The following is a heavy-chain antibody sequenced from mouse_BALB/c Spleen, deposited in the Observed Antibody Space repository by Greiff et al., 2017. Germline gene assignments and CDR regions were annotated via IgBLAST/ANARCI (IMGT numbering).Heavy chain of an antibody. V-gene: IGHV1S22*01. CDR2: IYPGSGST. J-gene: IGHJ3*01. D-gene: IGHD2-3*01. CDR1: GYTFTSYW. Sequence: LQQPGSELVRPGASVKLSCKASGYTFTSYWMHWVKQRHGQGLEWIGNIYPGSGSTNYDEKFKSKGTLTVDTSSSTAYMHLSSLTSEDSAVYYCTRSEDGYLFAYWGQGTLVTVSA. CDR3: TRSEDGYLFAY.